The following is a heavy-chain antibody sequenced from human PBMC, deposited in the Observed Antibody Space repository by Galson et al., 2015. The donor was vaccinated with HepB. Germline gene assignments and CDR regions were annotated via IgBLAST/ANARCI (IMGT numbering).Heavy chain of an antibody. CDR3: ARGREGWSGSNSFDY. D-gene: IGHD3-3*01. Sequence: ETLSLTCAVYGGSFSGYYWSWIRQPPGKGLEWIGEIHHSGRTYYNPSLKSRVTISIDTSKNQFSLKLSSVTAADTAVYYCARGREGWSGSNSFDYWGQGTLVTVSS. CDR1: GGSFSGYY. CDR2: IHHSGRT. V-gene: IGHV4-34*01. J-gene: IGHJ4*02.